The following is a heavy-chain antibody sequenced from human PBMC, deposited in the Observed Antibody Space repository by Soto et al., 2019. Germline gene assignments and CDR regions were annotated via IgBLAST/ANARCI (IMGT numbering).Heavy chain of an antibody. Sequence: ASVKVSCKASGYTFTSYAMHWVRQAPGQRLEWMGWINAGNGNTKYSQKFQGRVTITRDTSASTAYMELSSLRSEDTAVYYCARSHGSGSYYRNVFDYWGQGTLVTVSS. CDR3: ARSHGSGSYYRNVFDY. D-gene: IGHD3-10*01. CDR1: GYTFTSYA. V-gene: IGHV1-3*01. CDR2: INAGNGNT. J-gene: IGHJ4*02.